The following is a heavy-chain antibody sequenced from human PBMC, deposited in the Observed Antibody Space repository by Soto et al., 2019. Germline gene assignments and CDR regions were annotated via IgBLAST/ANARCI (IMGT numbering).Heavy chain of an antibody. D-gene: IGHD2-2*01. V-gene: IGHV4-59*08. CDR2: IYYSRST. J-gene: IGHJ3*02. Sequence: PLTRSVVGGNSRGFYGSWILQPTGKEQKRIGYIYYSRSTNYNHSIKSRVTISVVTSKNQFSLKLSSVTAADTAAYYCARRYCSSTSGAFDAFDIWGQGTMVPVS. CDR1: GGNSRGFY. CDR3: ARRYCSSTSGAFDAFDI.